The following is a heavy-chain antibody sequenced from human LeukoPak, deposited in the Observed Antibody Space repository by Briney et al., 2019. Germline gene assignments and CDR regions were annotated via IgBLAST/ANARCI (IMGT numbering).Heavy chain of an antibody. Sequence: SETLSLTCTASGGSISDYYWNWMRQPPGKGLEWIGYIYYSGRTNYNPSLKSRVSISVDTSKNQFSLKLSSVTAADTAVYYCARDFRGSVDAFDIWGQGTMVAVSS. J-gene: IGHJ3*02. CDR3: ARDFRGSVDAFDI. V-gene: IGHV4-59*01. CDR1: GGSISDYY. CDR2: IYYSGRT.